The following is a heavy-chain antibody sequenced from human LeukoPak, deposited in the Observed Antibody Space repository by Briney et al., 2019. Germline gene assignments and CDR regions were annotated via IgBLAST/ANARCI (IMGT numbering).Heavy chain of an antibody. D-gene: IGHD3-3*01. CDR1: GYTFSSYW. CDR3: ARQKDFRLDY. J-gene: IGHJ4*02. Sequence: GESLKISCKGSGYTFSSYWIGWVGQMPGKGLEWMGIIYPGDSDTRYSPSLQGQVTISVDTSIGTAYLQWSSLKASDTAIYYCARQKDFRLDYWGQGTLVTVSS. CDR2: IYPGDSDT. V-gene: IGHV5-51*01.